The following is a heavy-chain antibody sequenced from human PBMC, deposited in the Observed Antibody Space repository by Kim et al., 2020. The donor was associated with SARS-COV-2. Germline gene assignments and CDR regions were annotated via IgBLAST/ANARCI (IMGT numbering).Heavy chain of an antibody. J-gene: IGHJ6*02. V-gene: IGHV3-48*03. Sequence: GGSLRLSCAASGFTFSSYEMNWVRQAPGKGLEWVSYISSSGSTIYYADSVKGRFTISRDNAKNSLYLQMNSLRAEDTAVYYCARDYYDSSGYTIYVDGDGTLYYYYGMDVWGQGTTVTVSS. CDR2: ISSSGSTI. CDR1: GFTFSSYE. CDR3: ARDYYDSSGYTIYVDGDGTLYYYYGMDV. D-gene: IGHD3-22*01.